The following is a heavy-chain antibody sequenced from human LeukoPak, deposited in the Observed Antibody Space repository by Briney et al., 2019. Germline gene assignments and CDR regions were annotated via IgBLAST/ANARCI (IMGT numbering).Heavy chain of an antibody. J-gene: IGHJ4*02. Sequence: GESLKMSCKGSGNGFTSYWIGWVRQMPGKGLEWMGIIYPGDSDTRYSPSFQGQVTISADKSISTAYLQWSSLKASDTAMYYCARSTYYDILTGHYWWGQGTLVTVSS. D-gene: IGHD3-9*01. CDR1: GNGFTSYW. CDR3: ARSTYYDILTGHYW. V-gene: IGHV5-51*01. CDR2: IYPGDSDT.